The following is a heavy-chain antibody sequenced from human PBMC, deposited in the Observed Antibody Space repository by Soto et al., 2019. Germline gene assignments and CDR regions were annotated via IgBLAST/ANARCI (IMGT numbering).Heavy chain of an antibody. J-gene: IGHJ5*02. CDR2: ISAYNCNT. V-gene: IGHV1-18*01. CDR3: ARDPPYSSGWYAGFDP. Sequence: ASVKVSCKASGYTFTSYGISWVRQAPGQGLEWMGWISAYNCNTNYAQKLQGRVTMTTDTSTSTAYMELRSLRSDDTAVYYCARDPPYSSGWYAGFDPWGQGTLVTVSS. CDR1: GYTFTSYG. D-gene: IGHD6-19*01.